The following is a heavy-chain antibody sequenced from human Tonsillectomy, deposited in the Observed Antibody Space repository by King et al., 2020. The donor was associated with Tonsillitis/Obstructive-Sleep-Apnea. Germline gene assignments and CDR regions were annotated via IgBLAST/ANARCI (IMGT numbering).Heavy chain of an antibody. Sequence: VQLVESGGGXXXXGXSXXXSSAASGFTFXDYAXYWVXXAPGKGLEWVSGISWNSAKLVYADSVKGRFTISRDNAKNSLYLQMNSLRTEDTALYYCTKDLIIATSGTPGDAFDLWGQGTVVTVSS. CDR2: ISWNSAKL. J-gene: IGHJ3*01. V-gene: IGHV3-9*01. CDR1: GFTFXDYA. D-gene: IGHD6-13*01. CDR3: TKDLIIATSGTPGDAFDL.